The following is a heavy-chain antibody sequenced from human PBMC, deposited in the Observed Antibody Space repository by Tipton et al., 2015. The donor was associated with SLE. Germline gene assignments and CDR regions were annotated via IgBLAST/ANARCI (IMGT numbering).Heavy chain of an antibody. Sequence: TLSLTCAVSGGSISSSNWWSWIRQPPGKGLEWIGEINHSGSTNYNPSLKSRVTILVDTSKNQFSLKLSSVTAADTAVYYCARGLFMGYVWGSYRRNWFDPWGQGTLVTVSS. CDR3: ARGLFMGYVWGSYRRNWFDP. CDR2: INHSGST. J-gene: IGHJ5*02. CDR1: GGSISSSNW. D-gene: IGHD3-16*02. V-gene: IGHV4-4*02.